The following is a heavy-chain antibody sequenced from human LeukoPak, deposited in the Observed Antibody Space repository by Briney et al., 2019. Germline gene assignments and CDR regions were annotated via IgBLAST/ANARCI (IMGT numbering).Heavy chain of an antibody. Sequence: GGSLRLSCAASGFTFSSYSMNWVPQAPGTGLEWVSSISSSSSYIYYAGSVKGRLTISRDNAKNSLFLQMNSLRAEDTAVYYCARDGIAVAGRVRYFDYWGQGTLVTVSS. CDR2: ISSSSSYI. J-gene: IGHJ4*02. V-gene: IGHV3-21*01. CDR3: ARDGIAVAGRVRYFDY. D-gene: IGHD6-19*01. CDR1: GFTFSSYS.